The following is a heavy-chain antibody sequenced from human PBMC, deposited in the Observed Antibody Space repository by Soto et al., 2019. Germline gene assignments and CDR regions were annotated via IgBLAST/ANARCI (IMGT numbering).Heavy chain of an antibody. J-gene: IGHJ6*02. CDR3: ARDGWEWLRGYYYYGLDV. D-gene: IGHD5-12*01. Sequence: SETLSLTRTVSGGSVNTAPYNWSWIRQPPGKGLEWIGYIYYSGSTSYNPSLKSRVSISLDTSKNQFSLKLSSVTAADTAVYYCARDGWEWLRGYYYYGLDVWAQGTTVPVSS. CDR2: IYYSGST. V-gene: IGHV4-61*01. CDR1: GGSVNTAPYN.